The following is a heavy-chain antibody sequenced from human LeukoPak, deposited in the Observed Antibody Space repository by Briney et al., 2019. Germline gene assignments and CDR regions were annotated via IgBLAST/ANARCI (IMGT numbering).Heavy chain of an antibody. V-gene: IGHV4-59*01. Sequence: PSETLSLTCTVSGGSISSNYWSWIRQPPGKGLEWIGYIYYSGSTNYNPSLKSRVTISVDTSKNQFSLKLSSVTAADTAVYYCARLYSSGWYPDYWGQGTLVTVSS. CDR3: ARLYSSGWYPDY. J-gene: IGHJ4*02. CDR1: GGSISSNY. D-gene: IGHD6-19*01. CDR2: IYYSGST.